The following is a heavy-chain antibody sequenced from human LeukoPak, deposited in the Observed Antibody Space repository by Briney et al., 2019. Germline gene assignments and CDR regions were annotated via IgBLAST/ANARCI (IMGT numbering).Heavy chain of an antibody. Sequence: SQTLSLTCTVSGGSISSGGYYWSWIRQHPGKGLEWIGYIYYSGSTYYNPSLKSRVTISVDTSKNQFSLKLSPVTAADTAVYYCARYYYDSSKSRYFDYWGQGTLVTVSS. J-gene: IGHJ4*02. CDR1: GGSISSGGYY. D-gene: IGHD3-22*01. CDR2: IYYSGST. V-gene: IGHV4-31*03. CDR3: ARYYYDSSKSRYFDY.